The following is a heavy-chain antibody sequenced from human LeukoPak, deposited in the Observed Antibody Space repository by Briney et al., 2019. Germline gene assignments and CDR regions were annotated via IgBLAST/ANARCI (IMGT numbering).Heavy chain of an antibody. Sequence: GGSLSLSCAASGFTISNAWNSWVRQAPGKGLELVGRIKSKSDGGTTDYAAPVKGISIFLRDDSKNTLYLQMNSLKTEDTAVYYCTTDTPRDDFWSGYFPDAFDIWGQGTMVTVSS. CDR2: IKSKSDGGTT. V-gene: IGHV3-15*01. CDR1: GFTISNAW. CDR3: TTDTPRDDFWSGYFPDAFDI. D-gene: IGHD3-3*01. J-gene: IGHJ3*02.